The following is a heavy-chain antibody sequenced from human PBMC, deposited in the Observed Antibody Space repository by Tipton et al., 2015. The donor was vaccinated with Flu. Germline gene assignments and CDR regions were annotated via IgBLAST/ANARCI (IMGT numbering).Heavy chain of an antibody. J-gene: IGHJ6*02. V-gene: IGHV5-51*03. D-gene: IGHD2-15*01. CDR1: GYGFSNYY. CDR2: IYPGDGDT. CDR3: VRLYCSGGSCYSGYVYNYYNMDV. Sequence: VQLVQSGAEVKKPGESLKISCKASGYGFSNYYIDWVRLMPGKGLEWMGAIYPGDGDTRYSPSFQGQVTISADQSISSAYLQWSSLKASDTAMYYCVRLYCSGGSCYSGYVYNYYNMDVWGQGTTATVSS.